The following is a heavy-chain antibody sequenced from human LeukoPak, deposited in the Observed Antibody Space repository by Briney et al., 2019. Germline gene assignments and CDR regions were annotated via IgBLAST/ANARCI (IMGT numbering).Heavy chain of an antibody. CDR3: SRGCGLHLSPASSYYDSRCRYFDE. Sequence: PGGSLRLSCAASGFTFSDYSMEWVRQAPGKGLEWISYISNTSTNIYYAGSVKGRFTTSRDNAKNSLYLQMNSLRAEDTAVYYCSRGCGLHLSPASSYYDSRCRYFDEWGQRTLVTVSS. D-gene: IGHD3-22*01. CDR1: GFTFSDYS. V-gene: IGHV3-48*04. J-gene: IGHJ4*02. CDR2: ISNTSTNI.